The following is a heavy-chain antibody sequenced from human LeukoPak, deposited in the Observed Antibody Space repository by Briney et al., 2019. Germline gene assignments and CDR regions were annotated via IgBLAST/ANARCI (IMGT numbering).Heavy chain of an antibody. Sequence: GGSLRLSCAASGFTFSSYDMHWVRQATGKGLEWVSAIGTAGDTYYPGSVKGRFTISRENAKNSLYLQMNSLRAGDTAVYYCARGPYYDSSGYYLGALSMDVWGQGTTVTVSS. V-gene: IGHV3-13*01. CDR1: GFTFSSYD. J-gene: IGHJ6*02. CDR3: ARGPYYDSSGYYLGALSMDV. D-gene: IGHD3-22*01. CDR2: IGTAGDT.